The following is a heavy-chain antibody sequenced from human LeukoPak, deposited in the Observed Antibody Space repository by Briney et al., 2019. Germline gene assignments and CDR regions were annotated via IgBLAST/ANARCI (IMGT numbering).Heavy chain of an antibody. CDR2: IKKDGSEK. J-gene: IGHJ5*02. CDR1: GFTFSSYW. CDR3: AREGGNGWYSGWFDP. Sequence: PGGSLRLSCAASGFTFSSYWMSWVRQAPGKGLELVANIKKDGSEKKYVDSVKGRFTISRDNAENLLYLEMNSLRAEDTAVYYCAREGGNGWYSGWFDPWGQGILVTVSS. D-gene: IGHD6-19*01. V-gene: IGHV3-7*01.